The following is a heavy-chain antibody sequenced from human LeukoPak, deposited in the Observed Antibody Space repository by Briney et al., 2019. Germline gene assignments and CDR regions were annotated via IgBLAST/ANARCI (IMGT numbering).Heavy chain of an antibody. CDR2: INPNSGDT. CDR3: ARANFLYCSSTTCLFDY. J-gene: IGHJ4*02. CDR1: GYTFTDYY. Sequence: GASVKVSCKASGYTFTDYYLHWVRQAPGQGFEWMGWINPNSGDTNYAQTFQGSVTITRDTSISTAHMEMSRLRSDDTAVYYCARANFLYCSSTTCLFDYWGQGTLVTVSS. V-gene: IGHV1-2*02. D-gene: IGHD2-2*01.